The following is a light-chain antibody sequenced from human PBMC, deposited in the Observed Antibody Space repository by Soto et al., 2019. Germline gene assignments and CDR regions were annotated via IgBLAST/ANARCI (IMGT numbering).Light chain of an antibody. J-gene: IGKJ1*01. CDR2: RAS. CDR3: QQYSSSRT. V-gene: IGKV3-20*01. CDR1: QSLGGN. Sequence: IVMTQSPLSLLVTPGEPATLSCRASQSLGGNLAWYQQKPGQAPRLLIFRASSRATGIPVRFSGSGSETDFTLTITRLEPEDFAVYYCQQYSSSRTFGQGTKVDIK.